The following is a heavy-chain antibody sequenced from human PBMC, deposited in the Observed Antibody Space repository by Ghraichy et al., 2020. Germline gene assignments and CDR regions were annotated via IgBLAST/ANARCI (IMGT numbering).Heavy chain of an antibody. J-gene: IGHJ6*02. Sequence: GGSLRLSCAASGFIFSSYGMHWVRQAPGKGLEWVAVIRYDGSNKDYADSVKGRFTISRDNSKNTLYLEMNSLRAEDTAVYYCAKGLDDVDFLGYNYYGMDVWGQGTTVTVSS. CDR1: GFIFSSYG. CDR2: IRYDGSNK. CDR3: AKGLDDVDFLGYNYYGMDV. D-gene: IGHD2/OR15-2a*01. V-gene: IGHV3-30*02.